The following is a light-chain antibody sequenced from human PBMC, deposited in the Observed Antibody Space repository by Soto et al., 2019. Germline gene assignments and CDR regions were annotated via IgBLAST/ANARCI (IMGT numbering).Light chain of an antibody. CDR2: RNN. Sequence: QPVLTQPPSASGTPGQRVTISCSGSSSNIGSEYVVWYQHLPGTAPKLLIYRNNQRPSGVPDRFAGSKSGTSASLAISGLRSEDEADYYCCSYAGRSTWDVVFGGGTKLTVL. CDR1: SSNIGSEY. J-gene: IGLJ2*01. CDR3: CSYAGRSTWDVV. V-gene: IGLV1-47*01.